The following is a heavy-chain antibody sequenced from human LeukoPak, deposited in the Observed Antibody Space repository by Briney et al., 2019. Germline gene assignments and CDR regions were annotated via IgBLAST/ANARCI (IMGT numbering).Heavy chain of an antibody. CDR2: ISYDGSNK. J-gene: IGHJ3*02. CDR3: AKAANYYDSSGYFLNAFDI. Sequence: GRSLRLSCAASGFTFSSYGMHWVRQAPGKGLEWVAVISYDGSNKYYADSVKGRFTISRDNSKNTLYLQMNSLRAEDTAVYYCAKAANYYDSSGYFLNAFDIWGQGTMVTVSS. V-gene: IGHV3-30*18. D-gene: IGHD3-22*01. CDR1: GFTFSSYG.